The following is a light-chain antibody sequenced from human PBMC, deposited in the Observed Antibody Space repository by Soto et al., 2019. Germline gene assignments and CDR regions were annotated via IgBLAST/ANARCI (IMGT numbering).Light chain of an antibody. Sequence: DLQLTQSPSFLSASVGDRVTITCRASQGISSYLAWYQQKPGKAPKLLIYAASTLQSGVPSRFSGSGSGTEFTLTISSLQPEDFATYYCQQINSYPQVTFGPGTKVDIK. J-gene: IGKJ3*01. CDR1: QGISSY. V-gene: IGKV1-9*01. CDR3: QQINSYPQVT. CDR2: AAS.